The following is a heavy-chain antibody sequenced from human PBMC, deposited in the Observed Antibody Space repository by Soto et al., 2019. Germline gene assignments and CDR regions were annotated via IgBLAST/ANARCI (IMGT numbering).Heavy chain of an antibody. V-gene: IGHV4-34*01. CDR2: INHSGST. D-gene: IGHD2-15*01. CDR1: GGSFSGYY. CDR3: ARKRDRYFDY. J-gene: IGHJ4*02. Sequence: QVQLQQWGAGLLKPSETLSLTCAVYGGSFSGYYWSWIRQPPGKGLEWIGEINHSGSTNYNPSLKSRVTISVDTSKNQFSLKLSSVTAAYTAVYYCARKRDRYFDYWGQGTLVTVSS.